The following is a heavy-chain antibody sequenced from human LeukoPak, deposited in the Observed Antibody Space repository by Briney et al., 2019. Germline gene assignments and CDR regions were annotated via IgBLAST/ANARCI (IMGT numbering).Heavy chain of an antibody. D-gene: IGHD6-19*01. CDR1: GGSVSSHTYY. CDR3: ARKTYSRGWRVPTDA. Sequence: SETLSLTCTVSGGSVSSHTYYWGWIRQPPGKGLEWIGSMHYIGSNYYNPSLKGRVTISIDTSKNQFSLNLSSVTAADTAVYYCARKTYSRGWRVPTDAWGQGSLVTVSS. J-gene: IGHJ5*02. CDR2: MHYIGSN. V-gene: IGHV4-39*01.